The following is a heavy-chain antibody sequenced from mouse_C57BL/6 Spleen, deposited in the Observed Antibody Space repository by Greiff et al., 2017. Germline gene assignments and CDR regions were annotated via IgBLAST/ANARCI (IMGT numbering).Heavy chain of an antibody. V-gene: IGHV5-4*03. CDR3: ARGLGSSDY. J-gene: IGHJ4*01. CDR2: ISDGGSYT. CDR1: GFTFSSYA. D-gene: IGHD1-1*01. Sequence: EVMLVESGGGLVKPGGSLKLSCAASGFTFSSYAMSWVRQTPEKRLEWVATISDGGSYTYYPDNVKGRFTISRDNAKNNLYLQMSHLKSEDTAMYYCARGLGSSDYWGQGTSVTVSS.